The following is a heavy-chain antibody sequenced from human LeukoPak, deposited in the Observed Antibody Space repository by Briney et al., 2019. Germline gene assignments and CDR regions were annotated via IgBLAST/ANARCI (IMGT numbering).Heavy chain of an antibody. V-gene: IGHV3-15*01. CDR1: GFTYCNAW. Sequence: GGPLRLSCGASGFTYCNAWMSWVRQARGKGREWVGRIKSKTDGGPTDYAAPVKGRFTTSRDDSKNTLYLQMNSLKAEDTAVYYCTTDPDSSVVAAIRPYYYYYGMDVWGQGTTVTVSS. J-gene: IGHJ6*02. CDR2: IKSKTDGGPT. CDR3: TTDPDSSVVAAIRPYYYYYGMDV. D-gene: IGHD2-15*01.